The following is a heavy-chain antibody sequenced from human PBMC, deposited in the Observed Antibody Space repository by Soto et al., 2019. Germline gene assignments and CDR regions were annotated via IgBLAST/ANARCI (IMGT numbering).Heavy chain of an antibody. D-gene: IGHD2-15*01. CDR2: IIPIFGTA. V-gene: IGHV1-69*13. Sequence: SVKVSCKASGGTFSSYAISWVRQAPGQGLEWMGGIIPIFGTANYAQKFQGRVTITADESTSTAYMELSSLRSEDTAVYYCARGSYCSGGSCGNYYFDYWGQGTLVTVSS. CDR1: GGTFSSYA. J-gene: IGHJ4*02. CDR3: ARGSYCSGGSCGNYYFDY.